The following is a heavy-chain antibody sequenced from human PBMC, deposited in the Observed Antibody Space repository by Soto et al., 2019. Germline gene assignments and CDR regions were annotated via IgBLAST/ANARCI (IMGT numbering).Heavy chain of an antibody. CDR3: ARENTDWHFDY. CDR2: ISYDGRSK. D-gene: IGHD2-21*01. V-gene: IGHV3-30-3*01. CDR1: GFTFSTFA. Sequence: QVQLVESGGGVVQPGRSLRLSCAASGFTFSTFAMHWVRQAPGTGPEWVTLISYDGRSKYYADSVECRFTISRDMSKNTRHLQINSLSGEDTAVYYGARENTDWHFDYGVQGTLVTVSS. J-gene: IGHJ4*02.